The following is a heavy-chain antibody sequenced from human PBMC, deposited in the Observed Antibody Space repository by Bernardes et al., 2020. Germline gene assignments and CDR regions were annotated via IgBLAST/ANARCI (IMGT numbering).Heavy chain of an antibody. Sequence: SETLSLTCAVYGGSFSGSYWSWIRQPPGPGLAWIGELNHSGSTNYNPSLKSRVTISVDTSKNQFSLKLSSVTAADTAVYYCARGKDIVVRTTGYYYMDVWGKGTTVTGS. V-gene: IGHV4-34*01. CDR1: GGSFSGSY. D-gene: IGHD2-15*01. CDR2: LNHSGST. J-gene: IGHJ6*03. CDR3: ARGKDIVVRTTGYYYMDV.